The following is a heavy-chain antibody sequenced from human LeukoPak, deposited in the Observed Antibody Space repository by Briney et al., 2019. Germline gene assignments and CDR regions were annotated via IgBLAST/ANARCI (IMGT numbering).Heavy chain of an antibody. CDR3: ARGVLWSGYFYFDY. Sequence: GGSLRLSCTASGFNFSTYIMSWVRQAPGKGLEWVGRIRSKANSYTTEYAASVKGRFTISRDDSKNSLYLQMNSLKAEDTAMYYCARGVLWSGYFYFDYWGQGTLVTVSS. D-gene: IGHD3-3*01. V-gene: IGHV3-72*01. CDR1: GFNFSTYI. J-gene: IGHJ4*02. CDR2: IRSKANSYTT.